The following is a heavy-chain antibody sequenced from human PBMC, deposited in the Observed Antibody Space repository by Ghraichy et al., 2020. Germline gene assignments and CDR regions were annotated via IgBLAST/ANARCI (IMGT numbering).Heavy chain of an antibody. Sequence: SETLSLTCAVSGGSISSGGYSWSWIRQPPGKGLEWIGYIYYSGSTYYNPSLNSRVTISVDTSKNQFSLKLSSVTAVDTAVYYCARGVTYSSSYTDYYYYYGMDVWGQGTTVTVSS. J-gene: IGHJ6*02. V-gene: IGHV4-30-4*07. D-gene: IGHD6-6*01. CDR3: ARGVTYSSSYTDYYYYYGMDV. CDR2: IYYSGST. CDR1: GGSISSGGYS.